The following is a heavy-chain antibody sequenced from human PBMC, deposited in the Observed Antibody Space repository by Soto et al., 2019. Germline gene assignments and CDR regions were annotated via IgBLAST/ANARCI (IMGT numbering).Heavy chain of an antibody. D-gene: IGHD2-2*03. CDR3: AKDGNNGYAFDH. J-gene: IGHJ4*02. V-gene: IGHV3-23*01. Sequence: PGGSLRLSCAASGFTFSTYAMSWVRQAPGTGLEWVSGVTNLGGTINYADSVKGRFTISRDNSKNTLYLQMSSLGAEDTAVYYCAKDGNNGYAFDHWGQGTLVTVSS. CDR1: GFTFSTYA. CDR2: VTNLGGTI.